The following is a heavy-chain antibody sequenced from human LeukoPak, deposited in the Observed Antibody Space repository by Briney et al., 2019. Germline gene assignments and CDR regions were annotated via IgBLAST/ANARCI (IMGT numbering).Heavy chain of an antibody. CDR3: ARDLFVVVPAARRPPHDAFDI. D-gene: IGHD2-2*01. CDR2: IYTSGST. Sequence: SETLSLTCTVSGGSISSYYWSWIRQPAGKGLEWVGRIYTSGSTNYNPSLKSRVTMSVDTSKNQFSLKLSSVTAADTAVYYCARDLFVVVPAARRPPHDAFDIWGQGTMVTVSS. J-gene: IGHJ3*02. CDR1: GGSISSYY. V-gene: IGHV4-4*07.